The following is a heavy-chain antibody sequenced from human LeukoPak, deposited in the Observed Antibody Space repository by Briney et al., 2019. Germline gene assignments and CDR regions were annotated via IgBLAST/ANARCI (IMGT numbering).Heavy chain of an antibody. CDR2: ISSSSSYT. CDR1: GFTFSDYY. J-gene: IGHJ4*02. V-gene: IGHV3-11*06. CDR3: ARGIRLRGSGSYYNGIDY. D-gene: IGHD3-10*01. Sequence: GGSLRLSCAASGFTFSDYYMSWIRQAPGKGLEWVSYISSSSSYTNYADSVKGRFTISRDNAKNSPYLQMNSLRAEDTAVYYCARGIRLRGSGSYYNGIDYWGQGTLVTVSS.